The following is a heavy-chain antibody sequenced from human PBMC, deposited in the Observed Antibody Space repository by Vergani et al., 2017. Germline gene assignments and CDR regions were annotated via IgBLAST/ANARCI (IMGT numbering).Heavy chain of an antibody. D-gene: IGHD2/OR15-2a*01. CDR2: ISAYNGNT. CDR1: GYTFTSYG. V-gene: IGHV1-18*01. J-gene: IGHJ6*02. CDR3: ARDTFVSPPYYDYDGMDV. Sequence: VQLVQSGAEVKKPGASVKVSCKASGYTFTSYGISWVRQAPGQGLEWMGWISAYNGNTNYAQKLQGRGTMTTDTSTSTAYMELRSLSADDTAVYYCARDTFVSPPYYDYDGMDVWGQGTTVTVSS.